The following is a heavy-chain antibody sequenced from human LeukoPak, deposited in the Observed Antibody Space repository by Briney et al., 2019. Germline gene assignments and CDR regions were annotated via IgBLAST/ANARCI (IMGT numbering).Heavy chain of an antibody. CDR2: TVGGGDGT. D-gene: IGHD4-11*01. J-gene: IGHJ4*02. V-gene: IGHV3-23*01. CDR3: AKLTTS. CDR1: GFTFSSTS. Sequence: PGGSLRLSCAASGFTFSSTSMSWVRQAPGKGLEWVAATVGGGDGTYYADSVKGRFTISRDNSNNTPYLQMNSLRAEDTAVYYCAKLTTSWGQGTLVTVSS.